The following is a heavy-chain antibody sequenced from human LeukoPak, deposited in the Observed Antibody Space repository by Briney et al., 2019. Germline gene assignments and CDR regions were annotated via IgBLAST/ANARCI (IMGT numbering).Heavy chain of an antibody. Sequence: PSETLSLTCTVSGGSISSGGYYWSWIRQPPGKGLEWIGYTYHSGSTYYNPSLKSRVTISVDRSKNQFSLKLSSVTAADTAVYYCARLRDGYSAFDYWGQGTLVTVSS. D-gene: IGHD5-24*01. CDR2: TYHSGST. CDR1: GGSISSGGYY. CDR3: ARLRDGYSAFDY. J-gene: IGHJ4*02. V-gene: IGHV4-30-2*01.